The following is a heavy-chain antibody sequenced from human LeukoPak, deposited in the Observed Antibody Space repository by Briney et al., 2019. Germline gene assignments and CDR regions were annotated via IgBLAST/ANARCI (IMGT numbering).Heavy chain of an antibody. Sequence: SETLSLTCAVYGGSFSGYYWSWIRQPPGKGLEWIGYIYYSGSTNYNPSLKSRVTISVDTSKNQFSLKLSSVTAADTAVYYCARLRGIAADYYMDVWGKGTTVTVSS. J-gene: IGHJ6*03. CDR2: IYYSGST. CDR3: ARLRGIAADYYMDV. V-gene: IGHV4-59*01. D-gene: IGHD6-13*01. CDR1: GGSFSGYY.